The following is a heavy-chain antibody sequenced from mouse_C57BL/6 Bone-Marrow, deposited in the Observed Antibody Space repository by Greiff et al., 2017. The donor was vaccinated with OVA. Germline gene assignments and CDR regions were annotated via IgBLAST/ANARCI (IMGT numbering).Heavy chain of an antibody. J-gene: IGHJ4*01. CDR1: GYSFTGYY. V-gene: IGHV1-42*01. D-gene: IGHD1-1*01. CDR2: INPSSGST. Sequence: EVQLLQSGPELVKPGASVKISCKASGYSFTGYYMNWVKQSPEKSLEWIGEINPSSGSTTYNQKFKGKATLTVDKSSSTAYMQLKSLTSEDSAVYYGAIRYVYIYRDFDYWGKGTAVTVSS. CDR3: AIRYVYIYRDFDY.